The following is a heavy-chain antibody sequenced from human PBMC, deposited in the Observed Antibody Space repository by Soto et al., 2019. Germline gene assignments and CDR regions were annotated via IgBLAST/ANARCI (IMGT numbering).Heavy chain of an antibody. Sequence: GGSLRLSCAASGFTFSSYGMHWVRQAPGKGLEWVAVISYDGSNKYYADSVKGRFTISRDNSKNTLYLQMNSLRAEDTAVYYCAKDNCSGGSCYFFDYWGQGTLVTVSS. CDR3: AKDNCSGGSCYFFDY. V-gene: IGHV3-30*18. J-gene: IGHJ4*02. CDR1: GFTFSSYG. CDR2: ISYDGSNK. D-gene: IGHD2-15*01.